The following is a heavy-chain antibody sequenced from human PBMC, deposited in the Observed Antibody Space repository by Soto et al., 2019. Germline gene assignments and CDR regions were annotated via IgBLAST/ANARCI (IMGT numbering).Heavy chain of an antibody. CDR2: IYYSGTT. Sequence: SETLSLTCTVSGGSVSSTSYYWGWIRQPPGKGLEWIGTIYYSGTTYYNPSLKSRVTMSVDTSKNRFSLKLNSVTAADTAVYYCARTSTSGTRFDYAGQRSLVTVSS. V-gene: IGHV4-39*01. D-gene: IGHD1-1*01. CDR3: ARTSTSGTRFDY. CDR1: GGSVSSTSYY. J-gene: IGHJ4*02.